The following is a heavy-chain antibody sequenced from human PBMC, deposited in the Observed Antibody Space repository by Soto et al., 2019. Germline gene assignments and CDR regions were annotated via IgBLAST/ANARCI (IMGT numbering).Heavy chain of an antibody. CDR1: GGSSSSGAYY. V-gene: IGHV4-31*03. Sequence: SETLSLTCTVSGGSSSSGAYYWSWFRQPPGKGLEWIGYMYYTGSTHYNPSLKNRVTISVDTSKNHFSLNLSSVTAADTAVYFCARALNYGSGLDHWGQGTLVTVSS. J-gene: IGHJ4*02. CDR3: ARALNYGSGLDH. CDR2: MYYTGST. D-gene: IGHD3-10*01.